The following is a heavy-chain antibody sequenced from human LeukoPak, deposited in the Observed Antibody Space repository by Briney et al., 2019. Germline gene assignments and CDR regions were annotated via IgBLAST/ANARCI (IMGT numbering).Heavy chain of an antibody. CDR2: ISSSSSYT. J-gene: IGHJ5*02. CDR3: ARMVRGAPGVLSDP. CDR1: GFTFSDYY. D-gene: IGHD3-10*01. Sequence: GGSLRLSCAASGFTFSDYYMSWIRQAPGKGLEWVSYISSSSSYTNYADSVKGRFTISRDNAKNSLYLQVNSLRAEDTAVYYCARMVRGAPGVLSDPWGQGTLVTVSS. V-gene: IGHV3-11*06.